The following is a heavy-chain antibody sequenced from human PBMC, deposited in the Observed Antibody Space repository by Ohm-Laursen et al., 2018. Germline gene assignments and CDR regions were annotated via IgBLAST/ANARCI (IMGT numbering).Heavy chain of an antibody. V-gene: IGHV4-59*01. CDR1: GGSISSYY. CDR2: IYYSGST. J-gene: IGHJ2*01. Sequence: SQTLSLTCTVSGGSISSYYWSWIRQPPGKGLEWIGNIYYSGSTNYNPSLKSRVTISVDTSKNQFSLRLSSVTAADTAVYYCAKATTVIYWYFDLWGRGTLVTVSS. CDR3: AKATTVIYWYFDL. D-gene: IGHD4-17*01.